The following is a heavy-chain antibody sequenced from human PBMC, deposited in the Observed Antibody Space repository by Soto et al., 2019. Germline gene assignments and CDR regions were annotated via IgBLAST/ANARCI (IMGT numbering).Heavy chain of an antibody. Sequence: SETRSLTCSVCGDSISSYYWSWIRQPPGKGLEWIGYIYYSGSTNYNPSLKSRVTISVDTSKNQFSLKLSSVTAADTAVYYCARHSPGYCSSTSCYTLFDYWGHGTLVTVSS. CDR1: GDSISSYY. CDR2: IYYSGST. CDR3: ARHSPGYCSSTSCYTLFDY. J-gene: IGHJ4*01. V-gene: IGHV4-59*08. D-gene: IGHD2-2*02.